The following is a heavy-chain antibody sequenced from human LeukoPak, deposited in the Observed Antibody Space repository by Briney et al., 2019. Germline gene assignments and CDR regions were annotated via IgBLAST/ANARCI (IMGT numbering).Heavy chain of an antibody. D-gene: IGHD4-17*01. CDR3: ARQRDYYYYYGLDV. Sequence: SETLSLTCTVSGGSISSYYWSWIRQPPGKGLEWIGHIYYSGSTNYNPSLKSRVTISVDTSKNQLSLKLSSVTAADTAVYYCARQRDYYYYYGLDVWGQGTTVTVSS. CDR1: GGSISSYY. CDR2: IYYSGST. V-gene: IGHV4-59*08. J-gene: IGHJ6*02.